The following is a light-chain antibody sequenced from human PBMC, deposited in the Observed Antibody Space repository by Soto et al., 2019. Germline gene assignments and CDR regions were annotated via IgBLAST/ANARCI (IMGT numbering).Light chain of an antibody. J-gene: IGKJ2*01. V-gene: IGKV1-5*03. CDR1: PSISSW. Sequence: DIQMTQSPSTLSASVGDRVTITCRASPSISSWLAWYQQKPGKAPKLLTYKASSLERGVPSRFSGSGSGTESTPTSSSLQPDDFATYYCQQYNSYSYTFGQGTKLEIK. CDR2: KAS. CDR3: QQYNSYSYT.